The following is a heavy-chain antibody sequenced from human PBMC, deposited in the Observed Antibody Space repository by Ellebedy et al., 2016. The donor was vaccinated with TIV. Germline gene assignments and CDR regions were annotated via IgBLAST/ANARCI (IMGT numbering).Heavy chain of an antibody. Sequence: PGGSLRLSCAASGFTFSSYWMHWVRQAPGKGLVWVSHINTDGSTTNYADSVKGRFTISRDNAKNTLYLQMNSLRAEDTDVYYCARLVGHGYSYGLDYWGQGILVIVSS. CDR1: GFTFSSYW. CDR2: INTDGSTT. CDR3: ARLVGHGYSYGLDY. D-gene: IGHD5-18*01. J-gene: IGHJ4*02. V-gene: IGHV3-74*01.